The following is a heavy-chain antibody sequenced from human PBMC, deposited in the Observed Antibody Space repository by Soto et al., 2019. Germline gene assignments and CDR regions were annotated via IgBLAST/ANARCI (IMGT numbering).Heavy chain of an antibody. CDR3: AAVPYYYDTSGTYFDY. D-gene: IGHD3-22*01. CDR2: IVVGSGNT. J-gene: IGHJ4*02. Sequence: QMQLVQSGPEVKKPGTSVKVSCKASGFTFPSSAVQWVRQARGQRLEWIARIVVGSGNTNYEQKFQERLTISRAMSTNTAYMELSSLRSEDTAVYYCAAVPYYYDTSGTYFDYWGQGTLVTVSS. V-gene: IGHV1-58*01. CDR1: GFTFPSSA.